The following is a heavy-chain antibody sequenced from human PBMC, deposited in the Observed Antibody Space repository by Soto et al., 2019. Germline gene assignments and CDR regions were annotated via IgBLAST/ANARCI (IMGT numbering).Heavy chain of an antibody. V-gene: IGHV3-21*01. D-gene: IGHD3-22*01. J-gene: IGHJ5*02. CDR2: ISDSGHYI. CDR3: ARSGLALPYSASHWFDP. Sequence: GGSLRLSCAGSGFVLSDYYMNWVRQAPGKGLEWLSSISDSGHYIYYADSVKGRFTISRDNAKNSLFLQMNSLRGEDTAVYYCARSGLALPYSASHWFDPWGHGTLVTVSS. CDR1: GFVLSDYY.